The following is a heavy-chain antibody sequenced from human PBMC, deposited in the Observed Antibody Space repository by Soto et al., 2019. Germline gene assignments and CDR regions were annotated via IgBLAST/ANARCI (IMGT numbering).Heavy chain of an antibody. CDR3: ARDRGSTGLVPQPYYYYYGMDV. D-gene: IGHD5-18*01. V-gene: IGHV1-69*04. J-gene: IGHJ6*02. CDR1: GGTFSNYT. Sequence: SVKVSCKASGGTFSNYTINWVRQAPGQGLGWMGRIIPILGIANYAQKFQGRVTITADKSTSTAYMELSSLRSEDTAVYYCARDRGSTGLVPQPYYYYYGMDVWGQGTTVTVSS. CDR2: IIPILGIA.